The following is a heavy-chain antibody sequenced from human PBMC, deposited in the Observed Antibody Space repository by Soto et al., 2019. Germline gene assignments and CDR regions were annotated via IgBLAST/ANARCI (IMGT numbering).Heavy chain of an antibody. CDR3: SRDVVVGAKALHY. Sequence: GGSLRLSCAASGFTFSNYWMTWVRQAPGKGLEWVANIKEDGSEKHYVDSVKGRFTISRDNAKNSLYLQMNSLRVEDTAVYFCSRDVVVGAKALHYSGQGALVTVSS. J-gene: IGHJ4*02. D-gene: IGHD2-15*01. CDR2: IKEDGSEK. CDR1: GFTFSNYW. V-gene: IGHV3-7*01.